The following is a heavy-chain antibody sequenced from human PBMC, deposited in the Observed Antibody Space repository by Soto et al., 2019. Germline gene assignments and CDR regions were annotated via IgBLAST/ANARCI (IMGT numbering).Heavy chain of an antibody. CDR3: ARQGKGHGIAVDGYYYRMDV. CDR1: GYSFTSYW. D-gene: IGHD6-19*01. V-gene: IGHV5-10-1*01. Sequence: GESLKISCKGSGYSFTSYWISWVRQMPGKGLEWMGRIDPSDSYTNYSPSFQGHVTVSADKSISTAYLQWSSLKASDTAMYYCARQGKGHGIAVDGYYYRMDVWGQGTTVTVSS. CDR2: IDPSDSYT. J-gene: IGHJ6*02.